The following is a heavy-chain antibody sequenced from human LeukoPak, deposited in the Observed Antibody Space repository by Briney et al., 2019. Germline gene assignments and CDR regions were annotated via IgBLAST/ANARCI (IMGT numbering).Heavy chain of an antibody. V-gene: IGHV1-2*02. CDR3: ARDPYYYDSSEMGSFDY. CDR2: INPNSGGT. D-gene: IGHD3-22*01. CDR1: GYTFTGYY. J-gene: IGHJ4*02. Sequence: ASVKVSCKASGYTFTGYYMHWVRQAPGQGLEWMGWINPNSGGTNYAQKSQGRVTMTRDTSISTAYMELSRLRSDDTAVYYCARDPYYYDSSEMGSFDYWGQGTLVTVSS.